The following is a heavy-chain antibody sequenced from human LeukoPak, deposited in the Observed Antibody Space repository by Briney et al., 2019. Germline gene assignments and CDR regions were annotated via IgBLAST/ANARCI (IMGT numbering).Heavy chain of an antibody. CDR3: AREWGLIAVAGGPGY. V-gene: IGHV3-33*01. CDR1: GFAFSKYG. J-gene: IGHJ4*02. Sequence: GGTLRLSCAASGFAFSKYGMHWVRQAPGRGLEWLAVICYEGHNKNYADSVKARFTISRDNSENALFLEMNELSVEDTAMYYCAREWGLIAVAGGPGYWGQGTLVTVSS. D-gene: IGHD6-19*01. CDR2: ICYEGHNK.